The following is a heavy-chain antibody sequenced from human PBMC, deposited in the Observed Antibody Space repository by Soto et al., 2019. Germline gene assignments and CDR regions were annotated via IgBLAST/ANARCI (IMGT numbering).Heavy chain of an antibody. CDR1: VDSITTYY. D-gene: IGHD1-1*01. CDR3: ARFSNNWFQTEGMDV. CDR2: IDASGNT. Sequence: SETLSLTCTVSVDSITTYYWNWIRQPAGKGLEWIGRIDASGNTNYNPSLNSRVTLSVDTSKKQFSLKLTSVTAADTAVYYCARFSNNWFQTEGMDVWGQGPTVTVSS. J-gene: IGHJ6*02. V-gene: IGHV4-4*07.